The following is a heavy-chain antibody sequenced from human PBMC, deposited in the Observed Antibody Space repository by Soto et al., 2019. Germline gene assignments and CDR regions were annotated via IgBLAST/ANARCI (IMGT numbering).Heavy chain of an antibody. CDR2: ISSSSSYI. Sequence: GGSLRLSCAASGFTFSSYAMSWVRQAPGKGLEWVSSISSSSSYIYYADSVKGRFTISRDNAKNSLYLQMNSLRAEDTAVYYCARDIGSSANPYFDYWGQGTLVTVS. CDR1: GFTFSSYA. CDR3: ARDIGSSANPYFDY. D-gene: IGHD3-16*01. J-gene: IGHJ4*02. V-gene: IGHV3-21*01.